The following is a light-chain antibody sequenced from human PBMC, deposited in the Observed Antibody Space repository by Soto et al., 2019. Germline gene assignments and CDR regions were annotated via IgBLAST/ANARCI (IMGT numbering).Light chain of an antibody. CDR2: EVS. Sequence: QSALTQPPSASGSPGQSVTIYCTGTSSDVGGYTYVSWYRQHPGKAPKLMIYEVSKRPSGVPDRFSGSKSGNTASLTVSGLQADDEADYYCSSYAGSNFVVFGGGTKLTVL. CDR3: SSYAGSNFVV. V-gene: IGLV2-8*01. J-gene: IGLJ2*01. CDR1: SSDVGGYTY.